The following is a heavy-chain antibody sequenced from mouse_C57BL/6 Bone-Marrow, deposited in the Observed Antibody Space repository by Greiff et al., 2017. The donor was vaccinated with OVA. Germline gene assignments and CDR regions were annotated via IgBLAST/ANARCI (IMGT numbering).Heavy chain of an antibody. CDR3: ARCITYFDY. Sequence: VQLKESGPELVKPGASVKMSCKASGYTFTDYNMHWVKQSHGKSLEWIGYINPNNGGTSYNQKFKGKATLTVNKSSSTAYMELRSLTSEDSAVYYCARCITYFDYWGQGTTLTVSS. V-gene: IGHV1-22*01. CDR1: GYTFTDYN. J-gene: IGHJ2*01. CDR2: INPNNGGT. D-gene: IGHD1-1*01.